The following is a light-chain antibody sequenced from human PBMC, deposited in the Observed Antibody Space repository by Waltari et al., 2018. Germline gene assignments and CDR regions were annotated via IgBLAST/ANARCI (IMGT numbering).Light chain of an antibody. CDR1: QGVGKY. CDR2: HTS. V-gene: IGKV3-20*01. J-gene: IGKJ1*01. Sequence: EIVLTQSPGTLSLSPGERATLSCRASQGVGKYLAWYQQRPGQAPRLLLYHTSIRATGIPDRFSGSGYGTDFSLTISRLEPEDFXVYYCQKYDFLPATFXXGX. CDR3: QKYDFLPAT.